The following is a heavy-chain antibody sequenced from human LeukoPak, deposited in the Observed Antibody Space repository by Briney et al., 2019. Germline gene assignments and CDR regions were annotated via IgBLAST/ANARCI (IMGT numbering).Heavy chain of an antibody. CDR2: IDPSDSYT. D-gene: IGHD3-22*01. CDR1: GHSFPSYW. V-gene: IGHV5-10-1*01. J-gene: IGHJ6*02. Sequence: GESLKISCKGSGHSFPSYWISWVRQMPGKGLEWMGRIDPSDSYTNYSPSFQGHVTISADKSISTAYLQWSSLKASDTAMYYCARRLGYDSSGYSLYGMDVWGQGTTVTVSS. CDR3: ARRLGYDSSGYSLYGMDV.